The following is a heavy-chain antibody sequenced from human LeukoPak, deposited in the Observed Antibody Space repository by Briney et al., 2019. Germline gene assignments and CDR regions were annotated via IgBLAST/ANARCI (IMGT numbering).Heavy chain of an antibody. CDR2: IYTSGST. Sequence: SETLSLTCTVSGGSISSYYWSWIRQPAGRGLEWIGRIYTSGSTNYNPSLKSRVTMSVDTSKNQFSLKLSSVTAADTAVYYCARAYMVRGVVRYGFDPWGQGTLVTVSS. CDR1: GGSISSYY. D-gene: IGHD3-10*01. J-gene: IGHJ5*02. CDR3: ARAYMVRGVVRYGFDP. V-gene: IGHV4-4*07.